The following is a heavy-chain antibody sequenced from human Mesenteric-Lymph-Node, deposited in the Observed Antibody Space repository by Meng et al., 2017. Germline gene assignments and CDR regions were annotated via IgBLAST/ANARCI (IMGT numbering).Heavy chain of an antibody. J-gene: IGHJ4*02. CDR1: GFTFSSYW. D-gene: IGHD6-13*01. CDR3: ARVDYSSSWYEDY. V-gene: IGHV3-7*01. CDR2: IKQDGSEK. Sequence: GESLKISCAASGFTFSSYWVGWVRQAPGKGLEWVANIKQDGSEKKYVDSVKGRFTISRDNAKNSLYLQMNSLRAEDTAMYYCARVDYSSSWYEDYWGQGTLVTVSS.